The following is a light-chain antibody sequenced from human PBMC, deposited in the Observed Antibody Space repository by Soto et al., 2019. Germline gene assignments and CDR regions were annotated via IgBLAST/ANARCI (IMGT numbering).Light chain of an antibody. CDR2: DVS. CDR1: QTIGSN. V-gene: IGKV3D-15*01. Sequence: EIVLAQSPATLSVTPGERITLSCRATQTIGSNLAWYQQKPGQAPRLLIYDVSTRATGIPTRFSGSGSGTEFTLTISSLQSEDFAAYYCQQYNNWPLTFGGGTKVDIK. J-gene: IGKJ4*01. CDR3: QQYNNWPLT.